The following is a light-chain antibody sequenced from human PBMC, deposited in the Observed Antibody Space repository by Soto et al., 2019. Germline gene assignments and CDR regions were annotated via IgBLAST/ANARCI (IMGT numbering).Light chain of an antibody. CDR1: QSVSSRF. CDR3: QHYDRSSRYT. J-gene: IGKJ2*01. CDR2: VAT. V-gene: IGKV3-20*01. Sequence: IVLTQSPGTLALSPGERATLSCRATQSVSSRFFAWYQPKPGQAPRLLIHVATNMVPGVPDRFSGSGSGTDFTLTISRLEPEDFAVYYCQHYDRSSRYTFGQGTKLEI.